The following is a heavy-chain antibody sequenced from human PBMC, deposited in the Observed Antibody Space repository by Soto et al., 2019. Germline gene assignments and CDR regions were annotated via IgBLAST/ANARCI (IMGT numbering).Heavy chain of an antibody. V-gene: IGHV1-2*02. J-gene: IGHJ4*02. D-gene: IGHD5-12*01. CDR2: IGPESGAT. CDR1: GYTFTGHY. CDR3: GGGRSGQIVVFY. Sequence: ASVKVSCKASGYTFTGHYIHWVRQAPEQGPEWMGEIGPESGATRYAQKFQGRVTMARDMSITTVYMELNNLSPDDTAVYYCGGGRSGQIVVFYWGQGTPVTVSS.